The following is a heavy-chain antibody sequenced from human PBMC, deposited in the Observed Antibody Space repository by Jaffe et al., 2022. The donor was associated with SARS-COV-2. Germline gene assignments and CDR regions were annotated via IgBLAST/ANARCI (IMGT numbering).Heavy chain of an antibody. CDR1: GASISGSRYY. Sequence: QLQLQESGPGLVKPSETLSLICTVSGASISGSRYYWGWIRQPPGKGLAWIGSIYHTRSTYYNPSLKSRVTISVDTSRNQFSLKLSSVTAADTAMYYCARHDYSAYDGGPIDYWGQGTLVSVSS. D-gene: IGHD5-12*01. CDR2: IYHTRST. CDR3: ARHDYSAYDGGPIDY. J-gene: IGHJ4*02. V-gene: IGHV4-39*01.